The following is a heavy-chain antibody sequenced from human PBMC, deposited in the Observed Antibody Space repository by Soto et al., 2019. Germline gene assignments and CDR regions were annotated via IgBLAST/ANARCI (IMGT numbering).Heavy chain of an antibody. CDR3: ARHHGPTTSENWFDP. Sequence: GASVKVSCKASGYTFSSYGITWVRQAPGQGLEWMGWISAYNGNTNYAQKLQGRLTMTTDTSTSTAYMELRSLRSDDTAVYYCARHHGPTTSENWFDPWGQGTLVTVSS. D-gene: IGHD5-12*01. CDR2: ISAYNGNT. J-gene: IGHJ5*02. V-gene: IGHV1-18*01. CDR1: GYTFSSYG.